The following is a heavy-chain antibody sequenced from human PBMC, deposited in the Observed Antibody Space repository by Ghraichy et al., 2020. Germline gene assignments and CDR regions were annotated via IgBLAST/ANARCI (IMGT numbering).Heavy chain of an antibody. CDR1: GGSISSGGFS. V-gene: IGHV4-30-2*01. J-gene: IGHJ5*02. CDR2: IYYSGNT. Sequence: SETLSLTCVVSGGSISSGGFSWNWIRQPPGKGLEWIVYIYYSGNTYYNPSLKSRVTISVDRSKNQFSLKLRSPTAADTAVYYCVKSGASGSYKWFDPWGHGTLVTVAS. D-gene: IGHD3-10*01. CDR3: VKSGASGSYKWFDP.